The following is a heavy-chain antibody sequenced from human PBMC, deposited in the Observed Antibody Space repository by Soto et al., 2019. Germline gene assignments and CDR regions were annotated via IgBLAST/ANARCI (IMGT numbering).Heavy chain of an antibody. D-gene: IGHD3-10*01. J-gene: IGHJ6*02. CDR2: VHHSWGS. CDR3: ARQGFGPLHGLVDV. Sequence: QVQLQESGPGLVKPSETLSLSCTVSGGSISSYYWSWFRQSPGKRMEWIGYVHHSWGSSYNPSLQSRVAISLATSTIQFSPKVTSVTATDTAVYYCARQGFGPLHGLVDVWGQGTTVTVSS. V-gene: IGHV4-59*08. CDR1: GGSISSYY.